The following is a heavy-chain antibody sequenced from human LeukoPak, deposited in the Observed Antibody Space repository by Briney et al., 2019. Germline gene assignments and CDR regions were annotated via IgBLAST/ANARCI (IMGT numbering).Heavy chain of an antibody. CDR2: IYYSGST. V-gene: IGHV4-59*06. CDR1: GGSISSYY. Sequence: SETLSLTCTVSGGSISSYYWSWIRQPPGKGLEWIGYIYYSGSTYYNPSLKSRVTISVDTSKNQFSLKLSSETAADTAVYYCARFPTISTQSYCSSTSCYIWGQGTLVTVSS. CDR3: ARFPTISTQSYCSSTSCYI. D-gene: IGHD2-2*02. J-gene: IGHJ4*02.